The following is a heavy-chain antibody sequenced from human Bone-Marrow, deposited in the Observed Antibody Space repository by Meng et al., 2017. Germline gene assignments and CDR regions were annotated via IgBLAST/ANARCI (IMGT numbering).Heavy chain of an antibody. CDR1: GGSFRCYY. CDR3: AGRRYLRGGRWN. J-gene: IGHJ4*02. D-gene: IGHD2-15*01. CDR2: INHNGST. V-gene: IGHV4-34*01. Sequence: QVQLQQWGAGLLKPSETLSLTCAVYGGSFRCYYWSWIRQPPGKGLEWNGEINHNGSTKYNPSLKGRVHISGETAKNQFSPEPRFVAGADTAGYFCAGRRYLRGGRWNLGQGTLVTVSS.